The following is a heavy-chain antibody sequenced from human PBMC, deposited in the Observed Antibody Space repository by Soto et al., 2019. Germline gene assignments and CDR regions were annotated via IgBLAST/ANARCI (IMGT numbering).Heavy chain of an antibody. CDR1: GFTVSSNY. CDR3: AKDVESGWYEAFDY. J-gene: IGHJ4*02. V-gene: IGHV3-53*01. D-gene: IGHD6-19*01. Sequence: PGGSLRLSCAASGFTVSSNYMSWVRQAPGKGLEWVSVIYSGGSTYYADSVKGRFTISRDNSKNTLYLQMNSLRAEDTAVYYCAKDVESGWYEAFDYWGPGTLVTVSS. CDR2: IYSGGST.